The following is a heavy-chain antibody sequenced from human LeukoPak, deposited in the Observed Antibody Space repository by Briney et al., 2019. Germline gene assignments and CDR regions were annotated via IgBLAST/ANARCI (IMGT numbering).Heavy chain of an antibody. Sequence: SGTLSLTRAVSGRSISSSNCWSWVRQPPGKGLEWIGEIYHSGSTNYNPSLKSRVTISVDKSKNQFSLKLSSVTAADTPVYYCARGYYYGSGTRFDSWGQGTLVTVSS. D-gene: IGHD3-10*01. J-gene: IGHJ5*01. V-gene: IGHV4-4*02. CDR1: GRSISSSNC. CDR2: IYHSGST. CDR3: ARGYYYGSGTRFDS.